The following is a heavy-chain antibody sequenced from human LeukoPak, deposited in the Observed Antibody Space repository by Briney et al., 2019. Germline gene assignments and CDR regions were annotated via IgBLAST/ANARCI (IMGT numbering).Heavy chain of an antibody. CDR1: GGTFSSYA. CDR3: ARGKGGSFHTPYYYYYYMDV. CDR2: IIPIFGTA. Sequence: SVKVSCKASGGTFSSYAISWVRQAPGQGLEWMGGIIPIFGTANYAQKFQGRVTITVDESTSTAYMELSSLRSEDTAVYYCARGKGGSFHTPYYYYYYMDVWGKGTTVTVSS. J-gene: IGHJ6*03. D-gene: IGHD1-26*01. V-gene: IGHV1-69*01.